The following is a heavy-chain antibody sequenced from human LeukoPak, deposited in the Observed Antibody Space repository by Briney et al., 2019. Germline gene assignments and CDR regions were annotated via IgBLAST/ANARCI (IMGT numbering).Heavy chain of an antibody. Sequence: GGSLRLSCTASGFTFSSYTMNWVRQAPGKGLEWVSSISSSSSYIYYADSVKGRFTISRDNAKNSLYLQMNSLRAEDTAVYYCATRARAYRNDYWGQGTLVTVSS. J-gene: IGHJ4*02. D-gene: IGHD3-16*01. CDR3: ATRARAYRNDY. V-gene: IGHV3-21*01. CDR1: GFTFSSYT. CDR2: ISSSSSYI.